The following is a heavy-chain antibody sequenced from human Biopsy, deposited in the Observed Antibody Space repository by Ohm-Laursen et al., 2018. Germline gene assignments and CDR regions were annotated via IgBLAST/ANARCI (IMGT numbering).Heavy chain of an antibody. CDR1: GFTFSDHY. Sequence: SLRLSCAASGFTFSDHYMSWIRQAPGKGLEWLSYISPTADIIFDTDSVKGRFTISRDNAKDSLFLQMNSLRVEDTAVYYCVREMSHESTIRDSFDLWGQGTMVTVSS. D-gene: IGHD5/OR15-5a*01. V-gene: IGHV3-11*04. CDR3: VREMSHESTIRDSFDL. J-gene: IGHJ3*01. CDR2: ISPTADII.